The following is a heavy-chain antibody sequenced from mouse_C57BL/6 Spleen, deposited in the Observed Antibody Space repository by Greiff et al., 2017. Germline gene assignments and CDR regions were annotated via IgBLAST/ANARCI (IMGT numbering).Heavy chain of an antibody. CDR3: ARRGNYGPYYAMAY. Sequence: EVKLMESGGDLVKPGGFLILSCAASGFTFSSYGMSWVRQTPDTRLEWVATLSSGGSYTSYPDSVKGRFTISRDNAKNTLYLQMSSLKSNDTSMYYCARRGNYGPYYAMAYGGQGTSVTVSS. J-gene: IGHJ4*01. CDR1: GFTFSSYG. CDR2: LSSGGSYT. V-gene: IGHV5-6*02. D-gene: IGHD2-1*01.